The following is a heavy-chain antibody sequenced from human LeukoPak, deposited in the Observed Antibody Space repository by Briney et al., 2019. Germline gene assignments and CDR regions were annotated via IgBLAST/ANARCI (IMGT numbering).Heavy chain of an antibody. J-gene: IGHJ4*02. Sequence: ASAKVSCKASGYTFTSYDINWVRQATGQGLEWMGWMNPNSGNTGYAQKFQDRVTMTRNTSISTAYMELSSLRSEDTAVYYCARAHRVIAVAGGGYYFDYWGQGTLVTVSS. V-gene: IGHV1-8*01. CDR3: ARAHRVIAVAGGGYYFDY. CDR1: GYTFTSYD. CDR2: MNPNSGNT. D-gene: IGHD6-19*01.